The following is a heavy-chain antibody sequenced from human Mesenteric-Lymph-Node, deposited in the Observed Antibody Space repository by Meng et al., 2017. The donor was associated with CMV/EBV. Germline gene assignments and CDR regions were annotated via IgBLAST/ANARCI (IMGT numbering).Heavy chain of an antibody. V-gene: IGHV3-23*01. CDR1: GFTFSSYA. CDR2: ISGSGGST. CDR3: AKNTYQLPFDP. J-gene: IGHJ5*02. D-gene: IGHD2-2*01. Sequence: LSCADSGFTFSSYAMSWVRQAPGKGLEWVSAISGSGGSTYYADSVKGRFTISRDNSKNTLYLQMNSLRAEDTAVYYCAKNTYQLPFDPWGQGTLVTVSS.